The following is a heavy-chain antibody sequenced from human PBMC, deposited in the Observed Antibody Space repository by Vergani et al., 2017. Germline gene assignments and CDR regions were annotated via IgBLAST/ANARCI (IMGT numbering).Heavy chain of an antibody. J-gene: IGHJ5*02. D-gene: IGHD3-10*01. CDR1: GYIFTSFD. Sequence: QEQLLQSGAEVRKPGASVKVSSKASGYIFTSFDINWVRLATGQGLEWMGWMNPKSGNTAYAAKFQGRITMTRDSSSDTAYMEMKSLRSEDTAIYFCARGVLDSNYSHNWFGPWGQGTVVTVSS. V-gene: IGHV1-8*01. CDR2: MNPKSGNT. CDR3: ARGVLDSNYSHNWFGP.